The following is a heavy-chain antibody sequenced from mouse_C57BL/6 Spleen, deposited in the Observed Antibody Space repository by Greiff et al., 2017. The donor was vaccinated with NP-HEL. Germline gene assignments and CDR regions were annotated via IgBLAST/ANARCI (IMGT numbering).Heavy chain of an antibody. CDR2: IYPRSGNT. V-gene: IGHV1-81*01. CDR1: GYTFTSYG. J-gene: IGHJ3*01. CDR3: ARSDYGNSFAY. D-gene: IGHD2-1*01. Sequence: QVQLKQSGAELARPGASVKLSCKASGYTFTSYGISWVKQRTGQGLEWIGEIYPRSGNTYYNEKFKGKATLTADKSSSTAYMELRSLTSEDSAVYFCARSDYGNSFAYWGQGTLVTVSA.